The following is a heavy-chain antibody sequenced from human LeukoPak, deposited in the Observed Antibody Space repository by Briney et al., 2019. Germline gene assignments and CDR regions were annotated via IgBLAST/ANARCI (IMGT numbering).Heavy chain of an antibody. CDR3: ARKGFVESTGWRGAFDV. J-gene: IGHJ3*01. CDR1: RGSFSGYF. Sequence: SETLSLTCDVYRGSFSGYFWSWIRQTPGKGLEWLGEMNDSGSTNCNPSLKSRVTISVAVSKNQYSLRLTSVTAADTAVYYCARKGFVESTGWRGAFDVWGQGTKVTVSS. V-gene: IGHV4-34*01. D-gene: IGHD2-8*02. CDR2: MNDSGST.